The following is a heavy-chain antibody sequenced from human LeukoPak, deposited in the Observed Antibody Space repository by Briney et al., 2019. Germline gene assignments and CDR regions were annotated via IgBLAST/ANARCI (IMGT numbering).Heavy chain of an antibody. CDR3: ATASGYDYDYYYMDV. J-gene: IGHJ6*03. CDR2: FDPEDGET. V-gene: IGHV1-24*01. Sequence: GASVKVPCKVSGYTLTELSMHWVRQAPGKGLEWMGGFDPEDGETIYAQKFQGRVTMTEDTSTDTAYMELSSLRSEDTAVYYCATASGYDYDYYYMDVWGKGTTVTVSS. CDR1: GYTLTELS. D-gene: IGHD5-12*01.